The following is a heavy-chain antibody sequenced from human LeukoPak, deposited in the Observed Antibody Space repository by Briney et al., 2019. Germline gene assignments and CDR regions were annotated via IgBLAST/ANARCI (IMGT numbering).Heavy chain of an antibody. CDR1: GFTFDDYA. Sequence: PGRSLRLSCAASGFTFDDYAMHWVRQAPGKGLEWVSGISWNSGSIGYADSVKGRFTISRDNAKNSLYLQMNSLRAEDTALYYCAKDMGGYDLSFDYWGQGTLVTVSS. CDR3: AKDMGGYDLSFDY. D-gene: IGHD5-12*01. J-gene: IGHJ4*02. CDR2: ISWNSGSI. V-gene: IGHV3-9*01.